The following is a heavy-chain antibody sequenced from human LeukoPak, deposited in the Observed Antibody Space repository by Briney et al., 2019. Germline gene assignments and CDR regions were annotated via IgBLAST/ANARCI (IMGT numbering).Heavy chain of an antibody. CDR3: ARGVYCSGGSCYDY. Sequence: GGSLRLSCAASGFTFNSYSMNWVRQAPGKGLEWVSSISSSSSYIYYADSVKGRFTISRDNSKNTLYLQMNSLRAEDTAVYYCARGVYCSGGSCYDYWGQGTLVTVSS. CDR2: ISSSSSYI. CDR1: GFTFNSYS. J-gene: IGHJ4*02. D-gene: IGHD2-15*01. V-gene: IGHV3-21*01.